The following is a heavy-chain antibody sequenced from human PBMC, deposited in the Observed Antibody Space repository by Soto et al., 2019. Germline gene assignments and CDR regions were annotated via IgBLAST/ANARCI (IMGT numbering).Heavy chain of an antibody. V-gene: IGHV3-23*01. CDR3: AKDRDTAMDTYFDY. J-gene: IGHJ4*02. CDR1: GFTFSGYG. D-gene: IGHD5-18*01. Sequence: GGSLRLSCAASGFTFSGYGMSWVRQSPGKGLEWVSAISGSGGSTYYADSVKGRFTISRDNSKNTLYLQMNSLRAEDTAVYYCAKDRDTAMDTYFDYWGQGTLVTVSS. CDR2: ISGSGGST.